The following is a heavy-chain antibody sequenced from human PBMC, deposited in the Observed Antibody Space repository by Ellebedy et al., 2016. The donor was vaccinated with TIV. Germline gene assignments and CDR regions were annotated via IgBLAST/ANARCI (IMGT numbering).Heavy chain of an antibody. D-gene: IGHD5-12*01. CDR2: INPNSGGT. Sequence: ASVKVSCKASGYTFTGYYMHWVRQAPGQGLEWMGWINPNSGGTNYAQKFQGRVTMTRDTSISTAYMELSRLRSDDTAVYYCARDPGVATNYNWFDPWGQGTLVTVSS. CDR3: ARDPGVATNYNWFDP. CDR1: GYTFTGYY. V-gene: IGHV1-2*02. J-gene: IGHJ5*02.